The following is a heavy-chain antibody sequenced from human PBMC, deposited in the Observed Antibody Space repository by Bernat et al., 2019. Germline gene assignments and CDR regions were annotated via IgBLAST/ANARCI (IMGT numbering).Heavy chain of an antibody. D-gene: IGHD3-10*01. V-gene: IGHV3-11*01. CDR1: GFTFSDSY. CDR3: ARGGYYGNFDY. CDR2: ISGSGSNM. J-gene: IGHJ4*03. Sequence: QVQPVESGGGLVKPGGSLRLSCAASGFTFSDSYMSWIRQAPGKGPEWLSYISGSGSNMFYADSVKGRFTVSRDNAKNTLYLQMNSLEAEDTAVYYCARGGYYGNFDYWGQGTTVTVSS.